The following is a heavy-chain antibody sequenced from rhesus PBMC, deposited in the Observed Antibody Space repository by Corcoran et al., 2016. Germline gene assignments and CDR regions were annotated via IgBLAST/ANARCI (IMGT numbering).Heavy chain of an antibody. Sequence: QLQLQESGPGLVKASETLSRTCAVSGDSISNNHSVWIRQPPGKGLEGIGRIFGGAGNTDYNPSLRSRVTISTDTSQNQSSLKVNSVIAADTAVYYCARGCSYRGCPLVHIDYWGQGVLVTVSS. CDR3: ARGCSYRGCPLVHIDY. V-gene: IGHV4-173*01. CDR2: IFGGAGNT. CDR1: GDSISNNH. D-gene: IGHD2-33*01. J-gene: IGHJ4*01.